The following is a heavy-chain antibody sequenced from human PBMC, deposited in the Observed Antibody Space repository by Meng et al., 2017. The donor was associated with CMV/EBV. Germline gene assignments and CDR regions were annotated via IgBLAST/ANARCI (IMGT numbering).Heavy chain of an antibody. CDR1: GFTFISYS. CDR3: ARDSGSYRLGWFDP. J-gene: IGHJ5*02. V-gene: IGHV3-21*01. CDR2: ISSSSSYI. Sequence: ASGFTFISYSMNWVRQAPGKGLEWVSSISSSSSYIYYADSVKGRFTISRDNAKNSLYLQMNSLRAEDTAVYYCARDSGSYRLGWFDPWGQGTLVTVSS. D-gene: IGHD1-26*01.